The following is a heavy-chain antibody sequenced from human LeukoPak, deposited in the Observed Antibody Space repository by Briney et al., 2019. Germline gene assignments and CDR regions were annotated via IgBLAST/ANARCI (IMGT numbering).Heavy chain of an antibody. CDR1: GFSFNSYW. D-gene: IGHD2-15*01. CDR3: AKDFYSCSGGSCYSLATDY. V-gene: IGHV3-23*01. CDR2: ISGSGGST. Sequence: GGSLRLSCAASGFSFNSYWMHWVRQAPGKGLEWVSAISGSGGSTYYADSVKGRFTISRDNSKNTLYLQMNSLRAEDTAVYYCAKDFYSCSGGSCYSLATDYWGQGTLVTVSS. J-gene: IGHJ4*02.